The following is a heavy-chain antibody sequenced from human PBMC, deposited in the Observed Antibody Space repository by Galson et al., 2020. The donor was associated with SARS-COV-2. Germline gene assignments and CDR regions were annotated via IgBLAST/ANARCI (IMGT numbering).Heavy chain of an antibody. CDR2: ISHSGAT. V-gene: IGHV4-30-2*01. J-gene: IGHJ5*02. Sequence: SETLSLTCAVSGTSISSGSYSWNWIRQPPGKGLEWIGYISHSGATNYNPTLKSRVTISVDTSKNQFSLKLSSVTAADTAVYYYARGRYSSSWYGIRYWFDPWGQGTLVTVAS. D-gene: IGHD6-13*01. CDR3: ARGRYSSSWYGIRYWFDP. CDR1: GTSISSGSYS.